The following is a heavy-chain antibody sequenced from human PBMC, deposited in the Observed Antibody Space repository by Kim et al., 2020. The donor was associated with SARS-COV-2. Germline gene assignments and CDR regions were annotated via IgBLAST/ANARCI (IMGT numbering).Heavy chain of an antibody. J-gene: IGHJ6*02. V-gene: IGHV4-59*01. Sequence: SETLSLTCTVSGGSISSYYWSWIRQPPGKGLEWIGYIYYSGSTNYNPSLKSRVTISVDTSKNQFSLKLSSVTAADTAVYYCASRYYYDSNYYYGMDVWGQGTTVTVSS. CDR2: IYYSGST. CDR3: ASRYYYDSNYYYGMDV. D-gene: IGHD3-22*01. CDR1: GGSISSYY.